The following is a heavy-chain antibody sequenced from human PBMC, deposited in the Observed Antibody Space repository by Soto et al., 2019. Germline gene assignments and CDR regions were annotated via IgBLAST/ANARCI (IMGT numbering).Heavy chain of an antibody. Sequence: PGGSLRLSCAASGFTFSSYWMSWVRQAPGKGLEWVANIKQDGSEKYYVDSVKGRFTISRDNAKNSLYLQMNSLRAEDTAVYYCARGGGTAAAGYYYYYMDVWGKGTTVTVSS. CDR2: IKQDGSEK. J-gene: IGHJ6*03. V-gene: IGHV3-7*01. CDR3: ARGGGTAAAGYYYYYMDV. D-gene: IGHD6-13*01. CDR1: GFTFSSYW.